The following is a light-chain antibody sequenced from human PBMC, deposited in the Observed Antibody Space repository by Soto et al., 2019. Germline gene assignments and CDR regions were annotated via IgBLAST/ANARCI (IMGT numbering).Light chain of an antibody. CDR2: EVS. CDR1: SIDVGGYNY. Sequence: QPAAVSGSPGQSISISCTGTSIDVGGYNYVSWYQQHLGKAPKLMIYEVSNRPTGVSNRFSGSKSGNTASLTISGLQAEDEADYYFSSYTSSSTLYVFGTGTKVTVL. V-gene: IGLV2-14*01. CDR3: SSYTSSSTLYV. J-gene: IGLJ1*01.